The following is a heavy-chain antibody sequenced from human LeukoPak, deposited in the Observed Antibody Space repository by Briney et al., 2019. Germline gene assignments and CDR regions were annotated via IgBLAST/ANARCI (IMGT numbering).Heavy chain of an antibody. J-gene: IGHJ6*03. V-gene: IGHV1-69*05. CDR1: GGTFSSDA. CDR2: IIPIFGTA. Sequence: SVKLSCKASGGTFSSDAISWARQAPGQGLEWMGGIIPIFGTANYAQKFQGRVTITTDESTSTAYMELSSLRSEDTAVYYCARGGRYSGYDYYYYYMDVWGKGTTVTVSS. CDR3: ARGGRYSGYDYYYYYMDV. D-gene: IGHD5-12*01.